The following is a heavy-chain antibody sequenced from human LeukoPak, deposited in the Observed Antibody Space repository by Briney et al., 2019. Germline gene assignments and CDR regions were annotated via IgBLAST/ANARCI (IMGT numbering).Heavy chain of an antibody. CDR3: ASSGSYPNDYYYYYMDV. Sequence: ASVKVSCKASGYTFTGYYIHWVRQAPGQGLEWMGWISPNSGDTNYAQKSQGRVTMTRDTSISTAYMELSRLRSDDTAVYCCASSGSYPNDYYYYYMDVWGKGTTVTVSS. CDR1: GYTFTGYY. J-gene: IGHJ6*03. V-gene: IGHV1-2*02. D-gene: IGHD1-26*01. CDR2: ISPNSGDT.